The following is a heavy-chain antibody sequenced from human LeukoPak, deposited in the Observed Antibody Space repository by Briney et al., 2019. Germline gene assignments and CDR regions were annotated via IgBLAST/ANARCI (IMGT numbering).Heavy chain of an antibody. J-gene: IGHJ6*03. CDR1: GGSISSYY. CDR2: IYTSGST. V-gene: IGHV4-4*07. Sequence: SETLSLTCTVSGGSISSYYWGWIRQPAGKGLEWIGRIYTSGSTNYNPSLKSRVTMSVDTSKNQFSLKLSSVTAADTAVYYCATTTMGYYYYYMDVWGKGTTVTVSS. CDR3: ATTTMGYYYYYMDV. D-gene: IGHD4-23*01.